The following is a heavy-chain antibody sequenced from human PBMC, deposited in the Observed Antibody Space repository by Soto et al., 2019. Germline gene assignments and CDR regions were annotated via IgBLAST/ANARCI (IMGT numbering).Heavy chain of an antibody. CDR1: GGTFSSYT. CDR3: ARDSYYYDSSGYDTGYYDYYYGMDV. Sequence: SVKVSCKASGGTFSSYTISWVRQAPGQGLEWMGRIIPILGIANYAQKFQGRVTITADKSTSTAYMEPSSLRSEDTAVYYCARDSYYYDSSGYDTGYYDYYYGMDVWGQ. V-gene: IGHV1-69*04. D-gene: IGHD3-22*01. CDR2: IIPILGIA. J-gene: IGHJ6*02.